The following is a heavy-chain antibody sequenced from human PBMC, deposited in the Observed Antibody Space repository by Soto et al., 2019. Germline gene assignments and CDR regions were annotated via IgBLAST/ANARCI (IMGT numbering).Heavy chain of an antibody. J-gene: IGHJ4*02. CDR1: GSTFAINS. D-gene: IGHD1-1*01. Sequence: EVQVLESGGDLVQPGGPLRPSGEASGSTFAINSMGWFPQAQGKGLEWVSGISGSGESTYYADSVKGRFTISRDNSKNTLYLQMYSLRPEDTAVYYCAKSLGDRWNTYYFDYWGQGTLVTVSS. V-gene: IGHV3-23*01. CDR3: AKSLGDRWNTYYFDY. CDR2: ISGSGEST.